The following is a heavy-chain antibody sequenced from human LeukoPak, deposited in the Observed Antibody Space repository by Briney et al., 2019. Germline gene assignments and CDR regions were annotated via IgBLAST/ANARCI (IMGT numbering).Heavy chain of an antibody. J-gene: IGHJ4*02. CDR2: IYYSGST. CDR1: GGTISSYY. D-gene: IGHD5-12*01. V-gene: IGHV4-59*08. CDR3: ALSYDTPGGY. Sequence: PSETLSLTCTVSGGTISSYYWSWIRQPPGKGLEWIGYIYYSGSTKYNPSLKSRVTISVDTSKSQYALEVSSVTAADTAVYYCALSYDTPGGYWGQGTLVTVSS.